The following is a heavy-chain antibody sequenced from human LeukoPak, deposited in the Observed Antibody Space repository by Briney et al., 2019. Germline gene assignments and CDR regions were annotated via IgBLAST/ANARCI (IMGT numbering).Heavy chain of an antibody. CDR1: GFSLSTSGVG. CDR2: IYWDDGK. J-gene: IGHJ4*02. D-gene: IGHD6-13*01. Sequence: SGPTLVNPTQTLTLTCTFSGFSLSTSGVGVGWIRQPPGKALEWLALIYWDDGKRYSPSLKSRLTITKDTSKNQVVLTMTNMDPVDTATYYCAHLIAAKGRAHGHYWGQGTLVTVSS. V-gene: IGHV2-5*02. CDR3: AHLIAAKGRAHGHY.